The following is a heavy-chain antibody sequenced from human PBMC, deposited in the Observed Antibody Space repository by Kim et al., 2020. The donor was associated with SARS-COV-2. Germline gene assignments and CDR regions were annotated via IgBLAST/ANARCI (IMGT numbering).Heavy chain of an antibody. CDR3: AKSEANYYDSSGYGDY. J-gene: IGHJ4*02. Sequence: GGSLRLSCAASGFTFSSYAMSWVRQAPGKGLEWVSVIYSGGSSTYYADSVKGRFTISRDNSKNTLYLQMNSLSAEDTAVYYCAKSEANYYDSSGYGDYWGQGTLVTVSS. V-gene: IGHV3-23*03. D-gene: IGHD3-22*01. CDR1: GFTFSSYA. CDR2: IYSGGSST.